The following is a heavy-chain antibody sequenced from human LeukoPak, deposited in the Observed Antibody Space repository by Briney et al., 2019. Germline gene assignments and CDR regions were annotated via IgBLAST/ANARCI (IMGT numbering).Heavy chain of an antibody. D-gene: IGHD2-21*02. Sequence: GGSLRLSCAASGFTFSDYYTSWIRQAPGKGLEWVSYISSSGSTIYYADSVKGRFTISRDNAKNSLYLQMNSLRAEDTAVYYCARDPTYCGGDCYSHYYYYYMDVWGKGTTVTVSS. CDR1: GFTFSDYY. J-gene: IGHJ6*03. V-gene: IGHV3-11*04. CDR3: ARDPTYCGGDCYSHYYYYYMDV. CDR2: ISSSGSTI.